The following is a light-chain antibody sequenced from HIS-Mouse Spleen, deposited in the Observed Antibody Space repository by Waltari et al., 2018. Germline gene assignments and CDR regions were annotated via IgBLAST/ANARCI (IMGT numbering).Light chain of an antibody. CDR3: QQRSNWPPNT. CDR2: DAS. V-gene: IGKV3-11*01. J-gene: IGKJ4*01. Sequence: EIVLTQSPATLSLSPGERATLSCRASQSVSSYLAWYQQKPGQAPRLLIYDASNRATGLPARFSGSGSGTDFTLTISSLEPEDFAVYYCQQRSNWPPNTFGGGTKVEIK. CDR1: QSVSSY.